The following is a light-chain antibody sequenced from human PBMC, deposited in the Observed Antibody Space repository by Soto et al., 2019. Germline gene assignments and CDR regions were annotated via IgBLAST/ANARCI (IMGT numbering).Light chain of an antibody. V-gene: IGKV3-11*01. J-gene: IGKJ1*01. CDR2: DGS. Sequence: EIVLTQSPATLSLSPGERATLSFRASQSVSSFLAWYQQQVGQAPRLLIYDGSNRATGIPARFRGSGSGTDFTLSISSLEPEDFAVYYCQQRTDRPPWTFGQGTKVDIK. CDR1: QSVSSF. CDR3: QQRTDRPPWT.